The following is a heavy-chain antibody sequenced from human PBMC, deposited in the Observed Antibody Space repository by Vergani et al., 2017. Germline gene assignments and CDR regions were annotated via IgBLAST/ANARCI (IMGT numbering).Heavy chain of an antibody. CDR3: TTDXRYCGDGSCYWLRDHHYYGMDV. D-gene: IGHD2-21*01. CDR2: IKSTFDRVTT. V-gene: IGHV3-15*07. J-gene: IGHJ6*02. CDR1: GFSFRNAW. Sequence: EVQLVESGGGIVKPGGSLRLSCVASGFSFRNAWMNWVRRTPGQGLEWVGRIKSTFDRVTTDYAAAVKGRFTISRDDSKNTLFLQMNGLKTEDIGVYYCTTDXRYCGDGSCYWLRDHHYYGMDVWVQGTTVTVSS.